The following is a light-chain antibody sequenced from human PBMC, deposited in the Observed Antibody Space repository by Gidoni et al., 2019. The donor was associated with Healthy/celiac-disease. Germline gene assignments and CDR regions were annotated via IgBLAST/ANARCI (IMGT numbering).Light chain of an antibody. CDR1: QSISSY. V-gene: IGKV1-39*01. J-gene: IGKJ2*04. CDR3: QQSYSTPRCS. CDR2: AAS. Sequence: DIQMTQSTSSLSASVGDRVTITCRASQSISSYLNWYQQKPGKAPKLLIYAASSLQSGVPSRFSGSGSGTDFTLTISSLQPEDFATYYCQQSYSTPRCSFGQGTKLEIK.